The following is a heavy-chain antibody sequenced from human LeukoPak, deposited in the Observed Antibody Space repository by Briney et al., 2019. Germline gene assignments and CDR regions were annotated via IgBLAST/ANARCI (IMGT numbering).Heavy chain of an antibody. J-gene: IGHJ4*02. CDR2: ITGDGGST. Sequence: RGSLRLSCAASGFTFNDYAMHWVRQVPGKGLEWVSLITGDGGSTYYADSVKGRFTISRDNSKNSLYLQMNSLRTEDTALYYCAVIPYYDILTGYYSSFDHWGQGTLVTVSS. CDR1: GFTFNDYA. V-gene: IGHV3-43*02. D-gene: IGHD3-9*01. CDR3: AVIPYYDILTGYYSSFDH.